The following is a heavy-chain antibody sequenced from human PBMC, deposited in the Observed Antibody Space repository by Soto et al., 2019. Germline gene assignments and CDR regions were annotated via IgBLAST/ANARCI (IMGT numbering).Heavy chain of an antibody. J-gene: IGHJ5*02. D-gene: IGHD6-13*01. CDR3: AKDWGSSGWYNWFDP. CDR1: GFTFSTSG. Sequence: QVQLVESGGGVVQSGRSLRLSCAASGFTFSTSGMHWIRQAPGKGLEWVAMISHDGGATYYVDSVKGRFTISRDTDKNTLNLQMDSLRPEDTATYYCAKDWGSSGWYNWFDPWGQGTPVTVSS. V-gene: IGHV3-30*18. CDR2: ISHDGGAT.